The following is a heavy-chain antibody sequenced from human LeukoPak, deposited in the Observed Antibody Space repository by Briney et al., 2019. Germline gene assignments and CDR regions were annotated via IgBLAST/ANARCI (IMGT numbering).Heavy chain of an antibody. CDR1: GLTFDDYA. D-gene: IGHD3-10*01. CDR3: APTPGRIGR. V-gene: IGHV3-43*02. Sequence: GGSLRLSCAASGLTFDDYAMHWVRQAPGKGLEWVSLISGDGGSTYYADSVKGRFTISRDNSKNSLYLQMNSLRTEDTALYYCAPTPGRIGRWGQGTLVTVSS. J-gene: IGHJ4*02. CDR2: ISGDGGST.